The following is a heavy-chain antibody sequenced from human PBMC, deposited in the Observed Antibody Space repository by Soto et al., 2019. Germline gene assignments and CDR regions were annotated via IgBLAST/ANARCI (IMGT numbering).Heavy chain of an antibody. Sequence: ASVKVSCKASGYTFTGYEITWVRQATGQGLEWMGWMNPNTGNTGYAQKFQGRVTMTRDTSTGTVYMELSSLRSEDTAVYYCARVYASQMLLRYDYWGQGTLVTVSS. V-gene: IGHV1-8*01. J-gene: IGHJ4*02. D-gene: IGHD2-2*01. CDR1: GYTFTGYE. CDR3: ARVYASQMLLRYDY. CDR2: MNPNTGNT.